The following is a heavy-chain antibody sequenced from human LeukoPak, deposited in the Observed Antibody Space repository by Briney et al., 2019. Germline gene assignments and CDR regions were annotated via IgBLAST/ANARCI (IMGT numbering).Heavy chain of an antibody. J-gene: IGHJ4*02. Sequence: SETLSLTCTVSGGSISSYYWSWIRQPPGKGLEWIGYIYYSGSTNYNPSLKSRVTISVDTSKNQFSLKLSSVTAADTAVYYCARDRCSGGSCYSSFDYWGQGTLVTVSS. V-gene: IGHV4-59*01. CDR2: IYYSGST. CDR1: GGSISSYY. D-gene: IGHD2-15*01. CDR3: ARDRCSGGSCYSSFDY.